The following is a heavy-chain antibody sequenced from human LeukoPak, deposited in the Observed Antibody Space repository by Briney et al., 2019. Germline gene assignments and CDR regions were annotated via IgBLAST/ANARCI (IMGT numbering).Heavy chain of an antibody. Sequence: SETLSLTCAVYGGSFSGYYWSWIRQPPGKGLEWIGSIYHSGSTYYNPSLKSRVTISVDTSKNQFSLKLSSVTAADTAVYYCASDLLSGSDYYYYYMDVWGKGTTVTVSS. D-gene: IGHD2-15*01. CDR3: ASDLLSGSDYYYYYMDV. V-gene: IGHV4-34*01. CDR1: GGSFSGYY. CDR2: IYHSGST. J-gene: IGHJ6*03.